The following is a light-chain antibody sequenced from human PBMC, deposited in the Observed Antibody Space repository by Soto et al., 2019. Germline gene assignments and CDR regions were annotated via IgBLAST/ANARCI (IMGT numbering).Light chain of an antibody. J-gene: IGKJ5*01. CDR1: QDISNY. CDR2: NAS. V-gene: IGKV1-33*01. CDR3: HQYDNVPVT. Sequence: DIQMTQSPSSLSAAIGDRVTITCQASQDISNYLNWYRQKPWKAPKLLIYNASNLETGVPSRFSGSGSGTKFSFTISSLQPEDIATYYCHQYDNVPVTFGQGTRLEIK.